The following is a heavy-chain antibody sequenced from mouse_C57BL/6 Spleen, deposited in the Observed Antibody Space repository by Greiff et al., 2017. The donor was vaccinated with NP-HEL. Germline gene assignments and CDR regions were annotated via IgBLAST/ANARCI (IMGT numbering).Heavy chain of an antibody. CDR2: IYPGDGDT. D-gene: IGHD1-1*01. Sequence: QVQLQQSGPELVKPGASVKISCKASGYAFSSSWMNWVKQRPGKGLEWIGRIYPGDGDTNYNGKFKGKATLTADKSSSTAYMQLSSLTSEDSAVYFCARDYGSSPYYAMDYWGKGTSVTVSS. J-gene: IGHJ4*01. CDR1: GYAFSSSW. CDR3: ARDYGSSPYYAMDY. V-gene: IGHV1-82*01.